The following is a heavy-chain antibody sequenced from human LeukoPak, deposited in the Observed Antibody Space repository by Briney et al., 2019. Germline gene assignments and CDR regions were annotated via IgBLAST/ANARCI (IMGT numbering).Heavy chain of an antibody. CDR3: AKGAHYYDSTPFDY. CDR1: GFMFSSYW. J-gene: IGHJ4*02. CDR2: ISGSGGST. D-gene: IGHD3-22*01. V-gene: IGHV3-23*01. Sequence: GGSLRLSCAASGFMFSSYWMSWVRQAPGKGLEWVSAISGSGGSTYYADSVKGRFTISRDNSKNTLYLQMNSLRAEDTAVYYCAKGAHYYDSTPFDYWGQGTLVTVSS.